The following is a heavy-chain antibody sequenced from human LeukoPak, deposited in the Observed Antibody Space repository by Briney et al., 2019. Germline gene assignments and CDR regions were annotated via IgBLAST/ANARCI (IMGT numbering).Heavy chain of an antibody. CDR1: GGSISSYY. Sequence: PSETLSLTCTVSGGSISSYYWSWIRQPPGKGLEWIGYIYTSGSTNYNPSLKSRVTISVDTSKNQFSLKLSSVTAADTAVYYCARRGYSYGYVQGWFDPWGLGTLVTVSS. V-gene: IGHV4-4*09. CDR3: ARRGYSYGYVQGWFDP. J-gene: IGHJ5*02. D-gene: IGHD5-18*01. CDR2: IYTSGST.